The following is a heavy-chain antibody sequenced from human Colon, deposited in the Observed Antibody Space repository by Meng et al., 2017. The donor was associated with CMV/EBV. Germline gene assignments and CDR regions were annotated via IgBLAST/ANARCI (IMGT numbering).Heavy chain of an antibody. CDR1: GYTFHNDF. D-gene: IGHD6-25*01. Sequence: KASGYTFHNDFIQWVRQDPGQGLEWMGWIDPSSGDTNFAQNFQGRVSMTRDTSITTAHMELTSLTSDDTALYYCAREGMSTPSAADSWGQGTLVTVSS. CDR3: AREGMSTPSAADS. CDR2: IDPSSGDT. V-gene: IGHV1-2*02. J-gene: IGHJ4*02.